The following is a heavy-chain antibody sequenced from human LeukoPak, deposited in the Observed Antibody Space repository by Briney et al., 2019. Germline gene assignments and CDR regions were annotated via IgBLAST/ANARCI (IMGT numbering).Heavy chain of an antibody. V-gene: IGHV3-48*04. Sequence: GGSLRLSCAASGFTFSSYSMNWVRQAPGKGQEWVSYISSSSSTIYYADSVKGRFTISRDNAKNSLYLQMNSLRAEDTAVYYCARGYSSGLYGAEYFQHWGQGTLVTVS. D-gene: IGHD6-19*01. J-gene: IGHJ1*01. CDR3: ARGYSSGLYGAEYFQH. CDR1: GFTFSSYS. CDR2: ISSSSSTI.